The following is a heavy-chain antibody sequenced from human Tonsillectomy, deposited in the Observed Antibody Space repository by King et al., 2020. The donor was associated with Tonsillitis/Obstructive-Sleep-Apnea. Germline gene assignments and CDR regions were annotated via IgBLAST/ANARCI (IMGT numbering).Heavy chain of an antibody. Sequence: VQLVESGGGVVQPGRSLRLSCAASGFTFSSYGMHWVRQAPGMGLEWVAVIWYDGSDTYYADSVKGRFTISRDSSKHTLYLQMNGLRAGDTAVYYCARSSGSYHFDSWGQGTLVTVSS. J-gene: IGHJ4*02. CDR1: GFTFSSYG. V-gene: IGHV3-33*01. CDR3: ARSSGSYHFDS. CDR2: IWYDGSDT. D-gene: IGHD1-26*01.